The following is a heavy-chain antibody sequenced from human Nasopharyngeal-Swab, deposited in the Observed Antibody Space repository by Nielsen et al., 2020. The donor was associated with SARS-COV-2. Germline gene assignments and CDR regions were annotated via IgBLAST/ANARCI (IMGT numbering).Heavy chain of an antibody. CDR2: IHSDGTST. D-gene: IGHD1-1*01. Sequence: GGSLGLSCAASGFTFSSYSMNWVRQAPGMGLEWVSVIHSDGTSTKYADSVKGRFTISRDNSKDTLYLQMNSLRAEDTAVYYCAKDLPEGWNSYLWYFDLWGRGTLVTVSS. J-gene: IGHJ2*01. CDR1: GFTFSSYS. CDR3: AKDLPEGWNSYLWYFDL. V-gene: IGHV3-23*03.